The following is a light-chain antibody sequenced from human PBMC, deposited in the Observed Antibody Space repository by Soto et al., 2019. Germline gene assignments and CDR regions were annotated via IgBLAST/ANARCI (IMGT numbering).Light chain of an antibody. CDR3: AAWDVSLVV. V-gene: IGLV1-44*01. Sequence: QSALTQPPSASGTPGQRVTISCSGSSSNIGTNTVIWYQHLPGAAPKLLIYSDNQRPSGVPDRFSGSKSGTSASLAISGLQYEDEADCYCAAWDVSLVVFGGGTQLTVL. J-gene: IGLJ2*01. CDR2: SDN. CDR1: SSNIGTNT.